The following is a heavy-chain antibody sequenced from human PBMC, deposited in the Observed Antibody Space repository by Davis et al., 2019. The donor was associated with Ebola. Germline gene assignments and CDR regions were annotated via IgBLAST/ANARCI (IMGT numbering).Heavy chain of an antibody. CDR1: GFSLSTSGVG. J-gene: IGHJ5*02. CDR3: AHSRWTYSSSWYGPPGGWFDP. D-gene: IGHD6-13*01. Sequence: SGPTLVKPTQTLTLTCTFSGFSLSTSGVGVGWIRQPPGKALEWLALIYWDDDKRYSPSLKSRLTITKDTSKNQVVLTMTNMDPVDTATYYCAHSRWTYSSSWYGPPGGWFDPWGQGTLVTVSS. V-gene: IGHV2-5*02. CDR2: IYWDDDK.